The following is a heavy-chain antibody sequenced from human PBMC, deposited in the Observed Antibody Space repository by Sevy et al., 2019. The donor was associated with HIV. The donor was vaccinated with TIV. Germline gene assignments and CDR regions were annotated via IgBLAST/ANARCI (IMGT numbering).Heavy chain of an antibody. CDR1: GFTFSDYY. CDR3: ARGYSSSWYAY. Sequence: GRSLRLSCAASGFTFSDYYMSWIRQAPGKGLEWVSYISSSGSTIYYADSVKGRFTISRDNAKNSLYLQMNSLGAEDTAVYYCARGYSSSWYAYWGQGTLVTVSS. J-gene: IGHJ4*02. V-gene: IGHV3-11*01. D-gene: IGHD6-13*01. CDR2: ISSSGSTI.